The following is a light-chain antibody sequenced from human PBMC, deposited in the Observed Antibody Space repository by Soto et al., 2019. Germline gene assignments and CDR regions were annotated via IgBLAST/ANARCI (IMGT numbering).Light chain of an antibody. J-gene: IGLJ2*01. CDR3: CSYAGTCTVF. Sequence: QSALTQPRSVSGSPGQSVTISCTGSSSDVGGYNYVSWYQHHPDKVPKLIIFGVTKRPSGVADRFSGSKSGNTASLTISGLQAEDEADYFCCSYAGTCTVFFGGGTKVTVL. CDR2: GVT. CDR1: SSDVGGYNY. V-gene: IGLV2-11*01.